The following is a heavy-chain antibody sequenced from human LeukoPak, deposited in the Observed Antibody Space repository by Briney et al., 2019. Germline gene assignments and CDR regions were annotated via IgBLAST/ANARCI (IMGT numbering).Heavy chain of an antibody. CDR2: ISSSSSYI. V-gene: IGHV3-21*01. CDR3: ARDSHDYGDYVSFDY. J-gene: IGHJ4*02. CDR1: YS. Sequence: YSRNWVRQAPGKGLEWVSSISSSSSYIYYADSVKGGFTISRDNANNSLYLQMNSLRAEDTAVYYCARDSHDYGDYVSFDYWGQGTLVTVSS. D-gene: IGHD4-17*01.